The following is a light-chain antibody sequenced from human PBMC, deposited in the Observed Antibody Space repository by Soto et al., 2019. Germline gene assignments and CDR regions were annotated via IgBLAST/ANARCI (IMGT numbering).Light chain of an antibody. CDR1: QTISTY. J-gene: IGKJ4*01. V-gene: IGKV1-39*01. Sequence: DIQMTQSPSPLSASFGDRVAITCRASQTISTYLNWYQQKPGKAPKLLIYGASSLQSGVPSRFSGSGSETEFSLTIRALQPEDFATYYCQQLSRYPLTFGGGTKVDIK. CDR3: QQLSRYPLT. CDR2: GAS.